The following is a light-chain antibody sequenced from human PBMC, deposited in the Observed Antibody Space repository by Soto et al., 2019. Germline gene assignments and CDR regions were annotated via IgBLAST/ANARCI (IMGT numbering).Light chain of an antibody. J-gene: IGKJ1*01. Sequence: EIVMTQSPATLSVSPGERVTLSCRASQSVTNNLAWYQQKPGQAPRLLIYGASTRATGIPARFRGSGSGTEFTLTISSLQSEDFAVYYSQHYNNWHPWTFGQGTKVEIK. CDR1: QSVTNN. V-gene: IGKV3-15*01. CDR2: GAS. CDR3: QHYNNWHPWT.